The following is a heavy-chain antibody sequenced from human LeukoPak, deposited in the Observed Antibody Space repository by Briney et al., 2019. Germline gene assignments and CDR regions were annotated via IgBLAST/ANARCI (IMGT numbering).Heavy chain of an antibody. Sequence: ASVKVSCKASGCTFTSYDINWVRQATGQGLEWMGWMNPNSGNAGYAQKFQGRVTMTRNTSISTAYMELSSLRSEDTAVYYCARRWVIDAFDIWGQGTMVTVSS. J-gene: IGHJ3*02. CDR3: ARRWVIDAFDI. CDR2: MNPNSGNA. D-gene: IGHD3-16*02. CDR1: GCTFTSYD. V-gene: IGHV1-8*01.